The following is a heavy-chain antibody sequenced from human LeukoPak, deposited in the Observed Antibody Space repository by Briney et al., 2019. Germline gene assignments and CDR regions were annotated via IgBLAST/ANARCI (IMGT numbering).Heavy chain of an antibody. CDR1: GFTFSTYA. D-gene: IGHD3-10*01. Sequence: GGSLRLSCAASGFTFSTYAMSWVRLAPGKGLEWVSGISGSGGSTYYADSVKGRFTSSRDNSNNTLYVQMNSLRVEDTAVYYCAKSGGLSGSGRLAMDVWGQGTTVTVTS. CDR2: ISGSGGST. V-gene: IGHV3-23*01. J-gene: IGHJ6*02. CDR3: AKSGGLSGSGRLAMDV.